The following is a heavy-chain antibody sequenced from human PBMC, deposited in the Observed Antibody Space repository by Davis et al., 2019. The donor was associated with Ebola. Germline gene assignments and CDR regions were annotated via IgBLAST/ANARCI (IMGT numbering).Heavy chain of an antibody. CDR1: GFTFSSYS. J-gene: IGHJ6*02. CDR2: ISSSSSYI. V-gene: IGHV3-21*01. CDR3: ASLDYDFWSGYYPYYYYGMDV. Sequence: GESLKISCAASGFTFSSYSMNWVRQAPGKGLEWVSSISSSSSYIYYADSVKGRFTISRDNAKNSLHLQMNSLRAEDTAVYYCASLDYDFWSGYYPYYYYGMDVWGQGTTVTVSS. D-gene: IGHD3-3*01.